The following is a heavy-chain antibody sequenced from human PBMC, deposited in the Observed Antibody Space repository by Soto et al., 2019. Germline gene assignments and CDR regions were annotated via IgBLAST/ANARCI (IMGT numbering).Heavy chain of an antibody. Sequence: EVQLAESGGGLAQPGGSLRLSCAASGFTLSGYDMDWVRQAPGKGLEYVSGISSNGVGTYYANSVQGRFTISRDNSKNTVYLQMGSLRPEDMAVYYCARRARPDFYYMDVWGKGPTVTVSS. CDR2: ISSNGVGT. CDR3: ARRARPDFYYMDV. V-gene: IGHV3-64*01. CDR1: GFTLSGYD. J-gene: IGHJ6*03. D-gene: IGHD6-6*01.